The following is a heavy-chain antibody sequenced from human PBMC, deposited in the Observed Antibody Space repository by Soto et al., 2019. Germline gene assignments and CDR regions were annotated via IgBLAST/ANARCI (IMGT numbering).Heavy chain of an antibody. J-gene: IGHJ1*01. Sequence: PSETLSLTCSVSGGSIRGGDYYWSWIRQPPGKGLEWIGYIYYTGSTYYNPSLKGRVTILVDTSKNQFSLRLSSVTAADTAVYYCATHNWNLDPWGQGTLVTVSS. CDR2: IYYTGST. V-gene: IGHV4-30-4*01. D-gene: IGHD1-7*01. CDR3: ATHNWNLDP. CDR1: GGSIRGGDYY.